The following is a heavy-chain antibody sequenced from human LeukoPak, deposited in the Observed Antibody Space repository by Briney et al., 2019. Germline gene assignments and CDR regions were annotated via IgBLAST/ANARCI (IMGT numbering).Heavy chain of an antibody. V-gene: IGHV1-2*04. CDR2: INPNSGGT. CDR1: GYTFTGYY. J-gene: IGHJ3*02. D-gene: IGHD2-15*01. CDR3: ARTAGRYCSGGSCYGWAFDI. Sequence: GSVKVSCKASGYTFTGYYMHWVRQAPGQGLEWMGWINPNSGGTNYAQKFQGWVTMTRDTSISTAYMELSRLRSDDTAVYYCARTAGRYCSGGSCYGWAFDIWGQGTMVTVSS.